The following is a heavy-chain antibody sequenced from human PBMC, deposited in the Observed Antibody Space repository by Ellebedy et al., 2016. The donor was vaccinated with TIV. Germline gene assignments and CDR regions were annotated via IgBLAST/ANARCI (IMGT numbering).Heavy chain of an antibody. J-gene: IGHJ4*02. Sequence: GESLKISCAASGITFNNYWMSWVRQAPGMGLEWVANIKPDDSEKYYLDSVKGRFTISRDNAENPLYLQMDSMRAEDTAVYYCASLIWGAGFDYWGQGALVTVSS. V-gene: IGHV3-7*01. CDR2: IKPDDSEK. D-gene: IGHD3-16*01. CDR3: ASLIWGAGFDY. CDR1: GITFNNYW.